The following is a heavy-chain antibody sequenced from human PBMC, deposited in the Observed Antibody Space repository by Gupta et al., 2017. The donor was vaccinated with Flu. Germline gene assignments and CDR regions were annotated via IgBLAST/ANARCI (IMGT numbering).Heavy chain of an antibody. CDR1: GDYA. CDR3: TRGSSGWYGNYYYYGMDV. CDR2: IRSKAYGGTT. J-gene: IGHJ6*02. Sequence: GDYAMSWVRQAPGKGLEWVGFIRSKAYGGTTEYAASVKGRFTISRDDSKSIAYLQMNSLKTEDTAVYYCTRGSSGWYGNYYYYGMDVWGQGTTVTVSS. V-gene: IGHV3-49*04. D-gene: IGHD6-19*01.